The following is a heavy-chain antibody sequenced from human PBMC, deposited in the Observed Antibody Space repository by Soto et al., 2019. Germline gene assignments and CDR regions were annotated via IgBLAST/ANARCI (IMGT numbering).Heavy chain of an antibody. V-gene: IGHV4-30-2*02. CDR1: GGSISSGDYS. D-gene: IGHD2-21*01. J-gene: IGHJ4*02. CDR2: IYHSGST. CDR3: TRGGDAYKNGH. Sequence: SETLSLTCAVSGGSISSGDYSWSWIRQPPGKGLEWIGYIYHSGSTYYNPSLKSRVTISVDRSKNQFSLKLTSVNAADTAVYYCTRGGDAYKNGHWGQGTLVTVSS.